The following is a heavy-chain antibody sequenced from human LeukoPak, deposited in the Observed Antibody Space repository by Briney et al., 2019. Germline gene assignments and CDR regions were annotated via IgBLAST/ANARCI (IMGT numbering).Heavy chain of an antibody. J-gene: IGHJ4*02. V-gene: IGHV4-38-2*01. CDR1: GYSISSNYY. D-gene: IGHD4-11*01. CDR2: IYHSGST. Sequence: PSETLSLTCAVSGYSISSNYYWGWIRQPPGKGLEWIGSIYHSGSTYYNPSLKSRVTISVDTSKNQFSLKLSPVTAADTAVYYCARGSYSNSDYWGQGTLVTVSS. CDR3: ARGSYSNSDY.